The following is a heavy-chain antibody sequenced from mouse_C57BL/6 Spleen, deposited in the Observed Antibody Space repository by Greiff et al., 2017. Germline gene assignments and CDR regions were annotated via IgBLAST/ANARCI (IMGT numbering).Heavy chain of an antibody. CDR3: ARNYYAPYWYFGV. CDR1: GYTFTDYY. J-gene: IGHJ1*03. D-gene: IGHD1-1*01. CDR2: IYPGSGNT. V-gene: IGHV1-76*01. Sequence: QVQLQQSGAELVRPGASVKLSCKASGYTFTDYYINWVKQRPGQGLEWIARIYPGSGNTYYNEKFKGKATLTAEKSSSTAYMQLSSLTSEDSAVYFCARNYYAPYWYFGVWGTGTTVTVSS.